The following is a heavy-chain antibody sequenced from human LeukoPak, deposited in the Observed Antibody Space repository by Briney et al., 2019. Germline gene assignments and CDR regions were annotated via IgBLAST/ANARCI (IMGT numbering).Heavy chain of an antibody. CDR2: TSHDEVTK. J-gene: IGHJ4*02. V-gene: IGHV3-30-3*01. CDR3: ARDDPGGIDS. Sequence: GGSLRLSCAASGFTFSSYPMHWVRQAPGKGLEWVAITSHDEVTKYYADSVKGRFTISKDNSKNTLYLQMNSLTPEDAAVYYCARDDPGGIDSWGQGTLVTVSS. D-gene: IGHD1-1*01. CDR1: GFTFSSYP.